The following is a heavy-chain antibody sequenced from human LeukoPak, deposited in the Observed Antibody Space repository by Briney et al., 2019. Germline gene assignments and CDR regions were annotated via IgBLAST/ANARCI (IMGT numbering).Heavy chain of an antibody. CDR2: VSAYNGNT. J-gene: IGHJ4*02. V-gene: IGHV1-18*01. D-gene: IGHD3-3*01. CDR1: GYPFTNYG. Sequence: ASVQVSCQASGYPFTNYGISWVGPAPGQGMEWMGWVSAYNGNTNYTQKVQGRVNMTTDTSTSTAYMELRSLRSDDTAVYYCARNQKGTIFGVFGNGANYYFDYWGQGTLVTVSS. CDR3: ARNQKGTIFGVFGNGANYYFDY.